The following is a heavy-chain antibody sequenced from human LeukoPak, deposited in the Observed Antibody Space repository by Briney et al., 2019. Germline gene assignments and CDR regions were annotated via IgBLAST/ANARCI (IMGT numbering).Heavy chain of an antibody. D-gene: IGHD3-22*01. J-gene: IGHJ4*02. CDR3: AKDPNYYDSSGYYASADY. V-gene: IGHV3-30*18. CDR1: GFTFSSYG. Sequence: PGGSLRLSCAASGFTFSSYGMQWVRQAPGGGLEWGAGISYDGSNKYYTDSVKGRFTISRDNSKNTLYLQMNSLRAEDTAVYYCAKDPNYYDSSGYYASADYWGQGTLVTVSS. CDR2: ISYDGSNK.